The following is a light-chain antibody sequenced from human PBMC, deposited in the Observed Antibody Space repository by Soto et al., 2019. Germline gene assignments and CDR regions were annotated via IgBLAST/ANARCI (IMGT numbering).Light chain of an antibody. CDR3: CSFAGTSFVM. Sequence: QSALIQPASVSGSPGQSITISCTGSSNDIGRYNLVSWYQKHPGKAPKFIIYEANKRPSGVSDRFSGSKSGNTASLTISGLRGDAGGDYYCCSFAGTSFVMFGGGTKLTAL. J-gene: IGLJ3*02. CDR2: EAN. CDR1: SNDIGRYNL. V-gene: IGLV2-23*01.